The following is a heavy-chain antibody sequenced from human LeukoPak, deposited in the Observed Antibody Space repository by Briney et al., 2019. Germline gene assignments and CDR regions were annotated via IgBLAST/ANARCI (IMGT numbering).Heavy chain of an antibody. CDR3: ARDSRSGYSSSWYYGMDV. J-gene: IGHJ6*02. D-gene: IGHD6-13*01. V-gene: IGHV3-30*04. Sequence: GGSLRLSCAASGFTFSSYAMHWVRQAPGKGLEWVAVISYDGSNKYYADSVKGRFTISRDNSKNTLYLQMNSLRAEDTAAYYCARDSRSGYSSSWYYGMDVWGQGTTVTVSS. CDR1: GFTFSSYA. CDR2: ISYDGSNK.